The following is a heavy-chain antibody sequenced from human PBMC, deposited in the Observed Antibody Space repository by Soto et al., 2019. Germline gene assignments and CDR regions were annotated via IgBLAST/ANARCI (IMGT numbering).Heavy chain of an antibody. CDR1: ECAFGSHW. J-gene: IGHJ6*04. CDR3: VRDRRRTGVAKWGRSGIMDV. V-gene: IGHV3-7*01. Sequence: EVQLVESGGGLVQPGGSLRLSCVASECAFGSHWMIWVRQAPGKGLERVANIKADGGETYLVDSVKGRFTISRDNAKNSMYLQMNSLRDEDTAAYYCVRDRRRTGVAKWGRSGIMDVWGKGTTVIVSS. CDR2: IKADGGET. D-gene: IGHD3-3*01.